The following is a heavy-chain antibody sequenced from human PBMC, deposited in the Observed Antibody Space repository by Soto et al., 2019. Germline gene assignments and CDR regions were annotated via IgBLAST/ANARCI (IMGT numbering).Heavy chain of an antibody. V-gene: IGHV6-1*01. CDR2: TYYRSKWYN. D-gene: IGHD7-27*01. Sequence: SQTLSLTCAISGDSVSSNSAAWNWIRQSPSRGLEWLGRTYYRSKWYNDYAVSVKSRITINPDTTKNQFSLQLNSVTPEDTAVDYCARDGANFRLTNWFDPWGQGTLVTVSS. CDR3: ARDGANFRLTNWFDP. J-gene: IGHJ5*02. CDR1: GDSVSSNSAA.